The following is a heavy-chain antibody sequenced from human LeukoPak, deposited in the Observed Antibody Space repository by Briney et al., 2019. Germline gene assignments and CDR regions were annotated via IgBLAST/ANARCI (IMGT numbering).Heavy chain of an antibody. V-gene: IGHV3-23*01. D-gene: IGHD1-26*01. Sequence: GGSLRLSCAASGFTFSSYAMSWVRQAPGKGLEWVSAISGSGGSTYYADSVKGRFTTSRDNSKNTLYLQMNSLRAEDTAVYYCAKVMGSGSSVYYYYYGMDVWGQGTTVTVSS. CDR2: ISGSGGST. J-gene: IGHJ6*02. CDR3: AKVMGSGSSVYYYYYGMDV. CDR1: GFTFSSYA.